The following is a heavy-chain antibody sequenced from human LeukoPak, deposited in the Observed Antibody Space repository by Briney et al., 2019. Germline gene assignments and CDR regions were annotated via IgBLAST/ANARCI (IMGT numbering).Heavy chain of an antibody. CDR3: ARTIVVVVAAVLRSWFDP. CDR2: INHSGST. J-gene: IGHJ5*02. CDR1: GGSFSGYY. Sequence: SETLSLTCAVYGGSFSGYYWSWIRQPPGKGLEWIGEINHSGSTNYNPSLKSRVTISVDTSKNQFSLKLSSVTAADTAAYYCARTIVVVVAAVLRSWFDPWGQGTLVTVSS. D-gene: IGHD2-15*01. V-gene: IGHV4-34*01.